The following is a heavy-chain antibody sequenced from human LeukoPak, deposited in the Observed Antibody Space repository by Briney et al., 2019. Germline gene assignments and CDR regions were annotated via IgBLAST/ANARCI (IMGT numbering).Heavy chain of an antibody. Sequence: ASVKVSCKASGYTFTSYDINWVRQATGQGLEWMGWMNPNSGNTGYSQKFQGRVTITRNTSISTAYMELSSLRSEDTAVYYCARGSYYDSSGYSPPDYWGQGTLVTVSS. V-gene: IGHV1-8*03. D-gene: IGHD3-22*01. CDR3: ARGSYYDSSGYSPPDY. J-gene: IGHJ4*02. CDR1: GYTFTSYD. CDR2: MNPNSGNT.